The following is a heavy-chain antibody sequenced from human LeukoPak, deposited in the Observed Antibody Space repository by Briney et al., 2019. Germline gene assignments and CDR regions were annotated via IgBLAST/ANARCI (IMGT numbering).Heavy chain of an antibody. CDR3: AREGSRGNFDY. Sequence: GGSLRLSCAASGFTFSDYYMSWIRQTPGKGLEWVSYISSSSSYTNYADSVKGRFTISRDNAKNSLYLQMNSLRAEDTAVYYCAREGSRGNFDYRGQGTLVTVSS. V-gene: IGHV3-11*06. D-gene: IGHD3-10*01. CDR2: ISSSSSYT. CDR1: GFTFSDYY. J-gene: IGHJ4*02.